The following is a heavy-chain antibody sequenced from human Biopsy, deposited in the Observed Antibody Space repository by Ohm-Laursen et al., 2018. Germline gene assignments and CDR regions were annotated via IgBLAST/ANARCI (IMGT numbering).Heavy chain of an antibody. D-gene: IGHD3-16*01. Sequence: SLRLSCTASGFSFSDYGMHWVRQAPGRGLEWVAVIWYDGTNKYYAESVEGRFTISRDNSKNMVYLQMGSLTVEDTAVYYCAKVHDSGYYYYSMDVWGQGTTVTVSS. CDR3: AKVHDSGYYYYSMDV. V-gene: IGHV3-33*06. CDR2: IWYDGTNK. J-gene: IGHJ6*02. CDR1: GFSFSDYG.